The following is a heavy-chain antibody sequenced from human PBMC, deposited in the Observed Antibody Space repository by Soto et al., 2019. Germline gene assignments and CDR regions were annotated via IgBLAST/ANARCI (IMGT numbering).Heavy chain of an antibody. J-gene: IGHJ6*02. V-gene: IGHV3-21*01. Sequence: NPGGSLRLSCAASGFTFSRHSINWVRRAPGKGLEWVSSISGTSTDIYYADSVKGRFTISRDNAKNSLYLQMNSLRVEDTAVYYCARDQVFGVVSQAYGMDVWGQGATVTVSS. CDR3: ARDQVFGVVSQAYGMDV. D-gene: IGHD3-3*01. CDR2: ISGTSTDI. CDR1: GFTFSRHS.